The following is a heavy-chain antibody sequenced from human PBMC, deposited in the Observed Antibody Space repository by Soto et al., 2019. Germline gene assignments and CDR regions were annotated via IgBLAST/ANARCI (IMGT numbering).Heavy chain of an antibody. Sequence: QVQLVQSGAEVKKPGSSVKVSCKASGGTFSSYAIRWVRQAPGQGLEWMGGSIPIFGTANYAQKFQGRVTITADESMSTAYMELSSLRSEDTAVYYCAEDDSGSYYIPGTNWGQGTLVTVSS. CDR1: GGTFSSYA. V-gene: IGHV1-69*12. CDR2: SIPIFGTA. J-gene: IGHJ4*02. CDR3: AEDDSGSYYIPGTN. D-gene: IGHD1-26*01.